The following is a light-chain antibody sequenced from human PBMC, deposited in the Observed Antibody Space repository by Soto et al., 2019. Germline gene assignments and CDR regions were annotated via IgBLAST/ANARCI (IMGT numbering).Light chain of an antibody. CDR1: QSVSSSY. V-gene: IGKV3-20*01. Sequence: EIVLTQSPGTLSLSPGERATLSCRASQSVSSSYVAWYQQKPGQAPRLLIYGASSRATGIPDRFSGSGSGKDFTLTISRLQPEDFAVYYCQQYGSSPLYTFGQGTKLEIK. J-gene: IGKJ2*01. CDR2: GAS. CDR3: QQYGSSPLYT.